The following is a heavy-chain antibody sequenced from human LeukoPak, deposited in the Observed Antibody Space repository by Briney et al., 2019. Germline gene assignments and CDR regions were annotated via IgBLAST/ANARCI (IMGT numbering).Heavy chain of an antibody. CDR3: AKPFTYGSGSSFQTFDS. CDR2: ISGSGATT. CDR1: GFTFNNYV. J-gene: IGHJ4*02. Sequence: GGSLRLSCAVSGFTFNNYVMSWVRQAPGKGLEWVSAISGSGATTHYTDSVRGRFTISRDNSKNTLYLQVNSLRVEDTAVYYCAKPFTYGSGSSFQTFDSWGQGILVTVSS. V-gene: IGHV3-23*01. D-gene: IGHD3-10*01.